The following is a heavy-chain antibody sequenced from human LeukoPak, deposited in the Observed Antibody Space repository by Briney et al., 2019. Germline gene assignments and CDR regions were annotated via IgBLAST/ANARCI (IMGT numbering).Heavy chain of an antibody. D-gene: IGHD4-17*01. V-gene: IGHV4-59*08. CDR3: ARTGDHFDY. CDR2: IYYSGST. J-gene: IGHJ4*02. CDR1: GGSISSYY. Sequence: PSETLSLTCTVSGGSISSYYWSWLRQPPGKGLEWIGYIYYSGSTNYNPSLKSRVTISVDTSKNQFSLKLSSVTAADTAVYYCARTGDHFDYWGQGTLVTVSS.